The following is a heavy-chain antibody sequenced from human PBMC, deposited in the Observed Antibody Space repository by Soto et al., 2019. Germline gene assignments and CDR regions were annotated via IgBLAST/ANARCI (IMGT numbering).Heavy chain of an antibody. Sequence: QVQLVQSGAEVKKPGASVKVSCKASGYTFTSYDINWVRQATGQGLEWMGWMNPNSGNTAYAQKFQGRVTMTRNTAIRTAYMELSSLRSEDTAVYYGPGERWLGFDPWGQGTLVTVSS. V-gene: IGHV1-8*01. CDR3: PGERWLGFDP. CDR2: MNPNSGNT. J-gene: IGHJ5*02. D-gene: IGHD6-19*01. CDR1: GYTFTSYD.